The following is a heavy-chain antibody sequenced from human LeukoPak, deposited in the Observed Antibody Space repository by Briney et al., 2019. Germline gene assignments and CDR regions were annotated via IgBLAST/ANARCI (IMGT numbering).Heavy chain of an antibody. CDR2: INPISGDT. D-gene: IGHD1-7*01. CDR3: ARAGWNYVYYYYYMDV. V-gene: IGHV1-2*02. CDR1: GYTFIDSF. J-gene: IGHJ6*03. Sequence: GASVKVSCKASGYTFIDSFMHWVRQAPGQGPEWMGWINPISGDTNYAQKFQGRLTLTRDTSISTAYMELSRLRSDDTAVYYCARAGWNYVYYYYYMDVWGKGTTVTVSS.